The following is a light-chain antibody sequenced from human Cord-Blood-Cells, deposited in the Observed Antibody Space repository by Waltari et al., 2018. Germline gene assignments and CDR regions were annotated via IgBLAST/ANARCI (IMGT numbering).Light chain of an antibody. CDR1: SSNIGAGYD. Sequence: QSVLTQPPSVSGAPGQRVTISCTGSSSNIGAGYDVHWYQQLPGNAPKLLIYGISNLPSGVPDRCSGSKSGTSASLAITGLQAEDEADYYCQSYDSSLSGVVFGGGTKLTVL. CDR2: GIS. J-gene: IGLJ2*01. CDR3: QSYDSSLSGVV. V-gene: IGLV1-40*01.